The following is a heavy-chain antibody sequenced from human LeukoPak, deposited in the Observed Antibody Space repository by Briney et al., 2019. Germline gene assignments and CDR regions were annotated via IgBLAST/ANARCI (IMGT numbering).Heavy chain of an antibody. CDR2: FTHDGRT. Sequence: PGRSLRLSCTTSGFTFRDSAMTWVRQPPGKGLEWIGEFTHDGRTNYNPSLKSRVTMSVDTSKKQFSLKLNSVTAADTAVYYCAIIYGGYSDFEYWGQGILVTVSS. V-gene: IGHV4-34*08. CDR3: AIIYGGYSDFEY. CDR1: GFTFRDSA. D-gene: IGHD4-17*01. J-gene: IGHJ4*02.